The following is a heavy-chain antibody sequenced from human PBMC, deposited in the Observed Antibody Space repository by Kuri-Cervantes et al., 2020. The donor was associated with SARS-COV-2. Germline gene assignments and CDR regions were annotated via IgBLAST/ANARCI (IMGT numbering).Heavy chain of an antibody. D-gene: IGHD2-2*01. J-gene: IGHJ5*02. V-gene: IGHV1-2*02. CDR3: ARETELYCSSTSCHPYNWFDP. Sequence: ASVKVSCKASGYTFTGYYMHWVRQAPGQGLEWMGWINPNSGGTNYAQKFQGRVTMTRDTSISTAYMDLSRLRSDDTAVYYCARETELYCSSTSCHPYNWFDPWGQGNRVNGAS. CDR2: INPNSGGT. CDR1: GYTFTGYY.